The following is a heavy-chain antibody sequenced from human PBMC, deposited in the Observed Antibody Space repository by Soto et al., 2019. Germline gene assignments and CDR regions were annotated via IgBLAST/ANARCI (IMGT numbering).Heavy chain of an antibody. Sequence: GASVKVSCKASGYTFTSYGISWVRQAPGQGLEWMGWISAYNGNTNYAQKLQGRVTMTTDTSTSTAYMELRSLRSDDTAVYYCARDPFPSTYSSGWSPPDYWGQGTLVTVSS. J-gene: IGHJ4*02. D-gene: IGHD6-19*01. V-gene: IGHV1-18*01. CDR1: GYTFTSYG. CDR3: ARDPFPSTYSSGWSPPDY. CDR2: ISAYNGNT.